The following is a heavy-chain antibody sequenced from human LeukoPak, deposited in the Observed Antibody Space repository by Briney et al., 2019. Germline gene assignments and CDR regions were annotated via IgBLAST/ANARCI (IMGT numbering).Heavy chain of an antibody. CDR2: IYYSGST. V-gene: IGHV4-39*07. D-gene: IGHD4-11*01. CDR1: GGSISSSSYY. Sequence: SETLSLTCTVSGGSISSSSYYWGWIRQPPGKGLEWIGSIYYSGSTYYNPSLKSRVTISVDTSKNQFSLKLSSVTAADTAVYYCARETVTTFNWYFDLWGRGTLVTVSS. CDR3: ARETVTTFNWYFDL. J-gene: IGHJ2*01.